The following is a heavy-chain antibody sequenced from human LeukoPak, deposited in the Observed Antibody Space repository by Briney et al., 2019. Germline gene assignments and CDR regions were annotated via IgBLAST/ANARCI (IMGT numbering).Heavy chain of an antibody. Sequence: PGGSLRLSCAASGFSFRDHWMSWVRQAPGRGLEWVGNINQDGSQNSSVDSVKGRFTISRDNAKNSLYLQMNSLGAEDTALYYCARGAELWELIEAGGPDYWGQGTLVTVSS. CDR1: GFSFRDHW. J-gene: IGHJ4*02. D-gene: IGHD1-26*01. V-gene: IGHV3-7*01. CDR2: INQDGSQN. CDR3: ARGAELWELIEAGGPDY.